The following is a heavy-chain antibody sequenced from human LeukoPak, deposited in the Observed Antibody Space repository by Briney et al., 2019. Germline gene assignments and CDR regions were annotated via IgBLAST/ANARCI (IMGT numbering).Heavy chain of an antibody. CDR3: AKESGGTYSSSWCLDY. CDR2: IRYDGSNK. D-gene: IGHD6-13*01. V-gene: IGHV3-30*02. J-gene: IGHJ4*02. Sequence: HPGGSLRLSCAASGFTFSSYGMHWVRQAPGKGLEWVAFIRYDGSNKYYADSVKGRFTISIDNYKNTMYLQMNRMRPGYTAVDVCAKESGGTYSSSWCLDYWGQGTLVTVSS. CDR1: GFTFSSYG.